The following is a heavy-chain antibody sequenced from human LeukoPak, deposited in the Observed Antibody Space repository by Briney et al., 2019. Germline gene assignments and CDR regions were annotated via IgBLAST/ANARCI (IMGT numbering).Heavy chain of an antibody. Sequence: PGGSLRLSCAASGFTFSSYSMNWVRQAPGKGLEWVSSISSSSSYIHYADSVKGRFTISRDNAKNSLYLQMNSLRAEDTAVYYCARHIVATIPRRDYGMDVWGQGTTVTVSS. CDR3: ARHIVATIPRRDYGMDV. CDR1: GFTFSSYS. CDR2: ISSSSSYI. J-gene: IGHJ6*02. D-gene: IGHD5-12*01. V-gene: IGHV3-21*01.